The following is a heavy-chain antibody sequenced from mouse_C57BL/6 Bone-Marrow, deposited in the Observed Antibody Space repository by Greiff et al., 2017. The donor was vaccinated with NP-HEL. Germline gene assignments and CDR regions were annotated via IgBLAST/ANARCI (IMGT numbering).Heavy chain of an antibody. CDR2: ISTGGGST. V-gene: IGHV5-12*01. J-gene: IGHJ2*01. CDR1: GFTFSDYY. Sequence: EVQLVESGGGLVQPGGSLKLSCAASGFTFSDYYMYWVRQTPEKRLEWVAYISTGGGSTYYPDTVKGRFTISRDNAKNTLYLQMSRLKSEDTAMYYCARRGYDYTFDYWGQGTTLTVSS. CDR3: ARRGYDYTFDY. D-gene: IGHD2-4*01.